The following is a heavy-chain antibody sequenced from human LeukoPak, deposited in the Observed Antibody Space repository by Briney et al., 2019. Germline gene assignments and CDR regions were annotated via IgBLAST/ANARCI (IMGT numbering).Heavy chain of an antibody. J-gene: IGHJ4*02. CDR1: GGSISSYY. V-gene: IGHV4-4*07. Sequence: SETLSLTCTVSGGSISSYYWSWIRQPAGKGLEWIGRIYTSGSTNYNPSLKSRVTMSVDTSENQFSLKLSSVTAADTAVYYCARAGYYYDSSGPAYYFDYWGQGTLVTVSS. CDR3: ARAGYYYDSSGPAYYFDY. CDR2: IYTSGST. D-gene: IGHD3-22*01.